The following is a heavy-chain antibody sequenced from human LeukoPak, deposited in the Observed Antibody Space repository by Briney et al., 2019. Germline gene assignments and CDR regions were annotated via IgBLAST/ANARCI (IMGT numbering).Heavy chain of an antibody. CDR3: ARHYVLPDTAMYWYFDL. J-gene: IGHJ2*01. CDR1: GYSFTSYW. CDR2: IDPSDSYT. V-gene: IGHV5-10-1*01. Sequence: GESLKISCKGSGYSFTSYWISWVRQMPGKGLEWMGRIDPSDSYTNYSPSFQGHVTISADKSISTAYLQWSSLKASDTAMYYCARHYVLPDTAMYWYFDLWGRGTLVTVSS. D-gene: IGHD5-18*01.